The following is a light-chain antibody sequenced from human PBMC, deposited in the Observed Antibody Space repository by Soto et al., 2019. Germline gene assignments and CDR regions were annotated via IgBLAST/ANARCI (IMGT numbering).Light chain of an antibody. CDR2: DVS. V-gene: IGKV3-20*01. CDR3: QQYGSSPT. CDR1: QSVSSSY. Sequence: EIVLTQSPGTLSLSPGERATLSCRSSQSVSSSYLAWYQQKPGQAPRLLIYDVSGRATGIPDRFSGSGSETDFTLTISRLEPEDFAVYYCQQYGSSPTFGQGTKVEIK. J-gene: IGKJ1*01.